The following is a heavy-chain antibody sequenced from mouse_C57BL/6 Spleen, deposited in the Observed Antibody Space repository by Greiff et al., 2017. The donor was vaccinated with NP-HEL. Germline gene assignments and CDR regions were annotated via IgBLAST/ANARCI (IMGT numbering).Heavy chain of an antibody. V-gene: IGHV1-52*01. CDR2: IDPSDSET. D-gene: IGHD1-1*01. J-gene: IGHJ3*01. CDR1: GYTFTSYW. Sequence: VQLQQPGAELVRPGSSVKLSCKASGYTFTSYWMHWVKQRPIQGLEWIGNIDPSDSETHYNQKFKDKATLTVDKSSSTAYMQLSSLTSEDSAVYYCARDYYGSSYLLPYWGQGTLVTVSA. CDR3: ARDYYGSSYLLPY.